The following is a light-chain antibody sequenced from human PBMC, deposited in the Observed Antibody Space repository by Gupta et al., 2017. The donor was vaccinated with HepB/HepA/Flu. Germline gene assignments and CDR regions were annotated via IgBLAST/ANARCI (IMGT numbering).Light chain of an antibody. CDR3: QSYDSSLSGVI. Sequence: QSVLTQPPSVSGAPGQRVTISCTGSSSNIGADYDVNWYQHLPGTAPKRLIYGNNKRPSGVPDRFSGSKSGTSASLAITGLQAEDEADYHCQSYDSSLSGVIFGGGTKLT. CDR1: SSNIGADYD. CDR2: GNN. J-gene: IGLJ2*01. V-gene: IGLV1-40*01.